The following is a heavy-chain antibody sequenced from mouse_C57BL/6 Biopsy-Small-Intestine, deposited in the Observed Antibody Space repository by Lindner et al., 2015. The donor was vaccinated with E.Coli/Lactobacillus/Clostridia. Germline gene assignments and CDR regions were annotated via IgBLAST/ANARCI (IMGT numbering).Heavy chain of an antibody. CDR2: FYPGSGSI. D-gene: IGHD2-1*01. V-gene: IGHV1-62-2*01. CDR3: VRHEEGIYYGNFYFDY. Sequence: VQLQESGAELVKPGASVKLSCRASGYTFTEYNIHWVKQRSGQGLEWIGWFYPGSGSIKYNEKFGDKATLTADKSSNTVYMDLSRLTSEDSAVYFCVRHEEGIYYGNFYFDYWGQGTTLTVSS. J-gene: IGHJ2*01. CDR1: GYTFTEYN.